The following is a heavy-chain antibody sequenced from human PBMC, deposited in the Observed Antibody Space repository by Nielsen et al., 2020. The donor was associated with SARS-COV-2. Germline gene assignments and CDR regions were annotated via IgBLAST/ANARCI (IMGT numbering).Heavy chain of an antibody. Sequence: ASVKVSCKASGYTFTSYGISWVRQAPGQGLEWMGWINPNSGGTNYAQKFQGWVTMTRDTSISTAYMELSRLRSDDTAVYYCARDLRFLEWLPGLDYYYGMDVWGQGTTVTVSS. J-gene: IGHJ6*02. CDR2: INPNSGGT. V-gene: IGHV1-2*04. CDR3: ARDLRFLEWLPGLDYYYGMDV. D-gene: IGHD3-3*01. CDR1: GYTFTSYG.